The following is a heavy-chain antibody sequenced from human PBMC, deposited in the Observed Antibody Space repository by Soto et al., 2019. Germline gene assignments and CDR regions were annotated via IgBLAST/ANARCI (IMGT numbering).Heavy chain of an antibody. J-gene: IGHJ4*02. CDR2: INHSGST. D-gene: IGHD6-13*01. CDR3: ARVRSGSIAAAGTFYFDY. Sequence: QVQLQQWGAGLLKPSETLSLTCAVYGGSFSGYYWSWIRQPPGKGLEWIGEINHSGSTNYNPSLKSRVTISVDTSKNQFSLKLSSVTAADTAVYYCARVRSGSIAAAGTFYFDYWGQGTLVTVSS. V-gene: IGHV4-34*01. CDR1: GGSFSGYY.